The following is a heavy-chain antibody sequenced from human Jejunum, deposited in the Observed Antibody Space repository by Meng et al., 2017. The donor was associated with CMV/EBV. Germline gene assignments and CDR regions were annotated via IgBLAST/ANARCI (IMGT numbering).Heavy chain of an antibody. CDR2: ISGNSNYL. V-gene: IGHV3-21*01. Sequence: MNWVRQAPGKGLEWVSSISGNSNYLYYADSLKGRFTISRDNAENSLYLQMNSLRAEDTAVYYCARVRGGLCSSTSCYKGGLDYWGQGTLVTVSS. J-gene: IGHJ4*02. CDR3: ARVRGGLCSSTSCYKGGLDY. D-gene: IGHD2-2*02.